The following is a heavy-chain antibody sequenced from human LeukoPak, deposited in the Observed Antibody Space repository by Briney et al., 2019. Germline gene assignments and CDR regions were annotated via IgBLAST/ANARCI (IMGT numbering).Heavy chain of an antibody. D-gene: IGHD6-13*01. CDR3: AKHGSLYSNSWYGDY. V-gene: IGHV3-23*01. J-gene: IGHJ4*02. CDR2: ISGSGGNT. Sequence: ISGSGGNTYYADSVKGRFTISRDNSKNTLYLQMNSLRAEDTAVYYCAKHGSLYSNSWYGDYWGQGTLVTVSS.